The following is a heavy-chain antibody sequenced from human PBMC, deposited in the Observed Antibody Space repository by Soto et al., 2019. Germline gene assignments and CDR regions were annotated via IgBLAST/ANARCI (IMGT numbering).Heavy chain of an antibody. V-gene: IGHV3-48*03. CDR1: GFTFSSYE. Sequence: PGGSLRLSCAASGFTFSSYEMNWVRQAPGKGLEWVSYISSSGSTIYYADSVKGRFTISRDNAKNSLYLQMNSLRAEDTAVYYCARDLETYYYDSSGYYQNWYFDLWGRGTLVTVSS. CDR2: ISSSGSTI. J-gene: IGHJ2*01. D-gene: IGHD3-22*01. CDR3: ARDLETYYYDSSGYYQNWYFDL.